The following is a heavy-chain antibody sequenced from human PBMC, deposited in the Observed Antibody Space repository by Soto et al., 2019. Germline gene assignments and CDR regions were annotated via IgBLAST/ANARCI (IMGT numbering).Heavy chain of an antibody. CDR1: GGTFSSYA. J-gene: IGHJ6*02. Sequence: QVQLVQSGAEVKKPGSSVKVSCKASGGTFSSYAISWVRQAPGQGLEWMGGIIPIFGTANYAQKFQGRVTITADESTSTDYMELSSLRSEDTAVYYCARDSEVVRDPYYYYGMDVWGQGTTVTVSS. CDR3: ARDSEVVRDPYYYYGMDV. D-gene: IGHD3-10*01. CDR2: IIPIFGTA. V-gene: IGHV1-69*12.